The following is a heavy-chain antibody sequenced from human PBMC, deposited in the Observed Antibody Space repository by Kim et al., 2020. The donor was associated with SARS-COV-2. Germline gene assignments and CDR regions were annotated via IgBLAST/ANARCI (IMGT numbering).Heavy chain of an antibody. Sequence: GGSLRLSCAASGFAFSSYSMHWVRQAPSKGLEWVAFISYDGSIKYYADSVKGRFTISRDTSKNRLYLQMNSLGAEDTAVYYCARGTGRTSGWHDGEDYWGQGTLVTVPS. CDR3: ARGTGRTSGWHDGEDY. CDR2: ISYDGSIK. V-gene: IGHV3-30*04. D-gene: IGHD6-19*01. J-gene: IGHJ4*02. CDR1: GFAFSSYS.